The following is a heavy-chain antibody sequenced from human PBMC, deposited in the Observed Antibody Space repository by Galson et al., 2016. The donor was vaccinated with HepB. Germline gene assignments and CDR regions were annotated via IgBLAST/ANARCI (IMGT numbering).Heavy chain of an antibody. CDR1: GFTVSSDY. V-gene: IGHV3-73*01. CDR3: TSLTIFGVVTNY. CDR2: IRSKANNYAT. Sequence: SLRLSCAASGFTVSSDYMHWVRQASGKGLEWVGRIRSKANNYATAYAASVKGRFTISRDDSKNTAYLQMNSLKTEDTAVYYCTSLTIFGVVTNYWGQGTLVTVAS. D-gene: IGHD3-3*01. J-gene: IGHJ4*02.